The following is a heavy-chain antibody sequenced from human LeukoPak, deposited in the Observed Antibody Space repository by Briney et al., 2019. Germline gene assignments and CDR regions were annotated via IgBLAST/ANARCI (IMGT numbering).Heavy chain of an antibody. CDR1: GGTFSSYT. Sequence: EASVKVSCKASGGTFSSYTISWVRQAPGQGLEWMGRIIPILGIANYAQKFQGRVTITADKSTSTAYMELSSLRSEDTAVYHCARDPGWSMVFGNFDYWDQGTLVTVSS. CDR2: IIPILGIA. V-gene: IGHV1-69*04. D-gene: IGHD2-8*02. J-gene: IGHJ4*02. CDR3: ARDPGWSMVFGNFDY.